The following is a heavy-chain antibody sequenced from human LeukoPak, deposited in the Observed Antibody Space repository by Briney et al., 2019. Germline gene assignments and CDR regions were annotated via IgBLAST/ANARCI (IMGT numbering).Heavy chain of an antibody. J-gene: IGHJ3*02. CDR2: IYYSGST. CDR1: GGSISSSSYY. V-gene: IGHV4-39*07. CDR3: ARGYYGSGSYPDAFDI. D-gene: IGHD3-10*01. Sequence: SETLSLTCTVSGGSISSSSYYWGWIRQPPGKGLEWIGSIYYSGSTYYNPSLKSRVTISVDTSKNQLSLKLSSVTAADTAVYYCARGYYGSGSYPDAFDIWGQGTMVTVSS.